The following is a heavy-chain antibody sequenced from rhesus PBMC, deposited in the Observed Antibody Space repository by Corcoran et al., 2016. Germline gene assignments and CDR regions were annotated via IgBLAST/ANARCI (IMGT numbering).Heavy chain of an antibody. CDR1: GYSISSGFY. D-gene: IGHD4-29*01. J-gene: IGHJ4*01. Sequence: QVQLQESGPGLVKPSETLSLTCAVSGYSISSGFYWAWIRQPPGKGLETIGYISGTSDTPHDNPTRKRRDNITKDPTNTRISLKLNSVTAADTAVYYCASRPGSASFDYWGQGVLVTVSS. CDR3: ASRPGSASFDY. V-gene: IGHV4-99*01. CDR2: ISGTSDTP.